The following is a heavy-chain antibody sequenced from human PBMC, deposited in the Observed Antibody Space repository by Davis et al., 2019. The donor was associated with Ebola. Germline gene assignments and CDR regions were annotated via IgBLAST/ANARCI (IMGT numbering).Heavy chain of an antibody. J-gene: IGHJ4*02. D-gene: IGHD4-17*01. V-gene: IGHV3-7*01. Sequence: WGSLSLSCAASGFTFSSSWMSWVRQAPGKGLEWVANIKQDGSEKYYVDSVKGRFTISRDNAKDSLYLQMHSLRAKDTAVYYCARPIGDSGIRLLAYWGQGNLVTVTS. CDR2: IKQDGSEK. CDR3: ARPIGDSGIRLLAY. CDR1: GFTFSSSW.